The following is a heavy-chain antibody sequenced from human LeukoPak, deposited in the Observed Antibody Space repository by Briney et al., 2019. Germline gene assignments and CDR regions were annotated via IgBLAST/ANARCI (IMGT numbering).Heavy chain of an antibody. Sequence: PGGSLRLSCAASGFTFSSYGMHWVRQAPGKGLEWVGRIKSKTDGGTTDYAAPVKGRFTISRDDSKNTLYLQMNSLKTEDTAVYYCTTDGSGSYYHDYWGQGTLVTVSS. CDR3: TTDGSGSYYHDY. D-gene: IGHD3-10*01. CDR1: GFTFSSYG. CDR2: IKSKTDGGTT. J-gene: IGHJ4*02. V-gene: IGHV3-15*01.